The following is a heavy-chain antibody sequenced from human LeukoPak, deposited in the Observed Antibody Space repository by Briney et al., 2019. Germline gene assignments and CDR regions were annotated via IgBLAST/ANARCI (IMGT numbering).Heavy chain of an antibody. V-gene: IGHV4-59*01. J-gene: IGHJ6*02. CDR3: AKDPAIRLYYGMDV. Sequence: PSETLSLTCTVSGGSINYYYWMWIRQPPGKGLEWIGYIYYSGGTHYNPSLKSRVTMLVDTSKNQFSLKLTAVTAADTAVYYCAKDPAIRLYYGMDVWGQGTTVTVSS. CDR2: IYYSGGT. D-gene: IGHD5-12*01. CDR1: GGSINYYY.